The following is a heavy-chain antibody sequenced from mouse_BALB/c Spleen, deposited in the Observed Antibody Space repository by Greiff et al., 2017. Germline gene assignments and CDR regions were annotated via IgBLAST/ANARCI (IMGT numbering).Heavy chain of an antibody. CDR2: ISSGSSTI. D-gene: IGHD2-3*01. CDR3: AREGIYDGYYGFAY. J-gene: IGHJ3*01. V-gene: IGHV5-17*02. Sequence: EVKLVESGGGLVQPGGSRKLSCAASGFTFSSFGMHWVRQAPEKGLEWVAYISSGSSTIYYADTVKGRFTISRDNPKNTLFLQMTSLRSEDTAMYYCAREGIYDGYYGFAYWGQGTLVTVSA. CDR1: GFTFSSFG.